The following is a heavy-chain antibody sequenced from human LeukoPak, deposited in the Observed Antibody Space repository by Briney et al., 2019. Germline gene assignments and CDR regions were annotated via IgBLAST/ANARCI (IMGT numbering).Heavy chain of an antibody. V-gene: IGHV3-48*04. CDR1: GFTFSSYS. CDR3: AREYYDILTGYDYYYYYMDV. Sequence: PGGSLRLSCAASGFTFSSYSMNWVRQAPGKGLEWASYISSSSSTIYYADSVKGRFTISRDNAKNSLYLQMNSLRAEDTAVYYCAREYYDILTGYDYYYYYMDVWGTGTTVTVSS. D-gene: IGHD3-9*01. CDR2: ISSSSSTI. J-gene: IGHJ6*03.